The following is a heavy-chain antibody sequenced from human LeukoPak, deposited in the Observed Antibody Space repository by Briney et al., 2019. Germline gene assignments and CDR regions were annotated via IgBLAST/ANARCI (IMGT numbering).Heavy chain of an antibody. CDR1: GGSISSYY. Sequence: SETLSLTCTVSGGSISSYYWSWIRQPPGKGLEWIGYVSYSGSTNYNPSLKSRVTISIDTSKNQFSLKLRSVTAADTAIYYCARQGYDILAGYIDAFDIWGQGTMVTVSS. J-gene: IGHJ3*02. D-gene: IGHD3-9*01. CDR3: ARQGYDILAGYIDAFDI. CDR2: VSYSGST. V-gene: IGHV4-59*08.